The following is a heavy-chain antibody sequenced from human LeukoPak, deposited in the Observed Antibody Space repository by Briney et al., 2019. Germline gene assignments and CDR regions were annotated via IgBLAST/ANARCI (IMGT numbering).Heavy chain of an antibody. J-gene: IGHJ3*02. CDR2: IYTSGST. V-gene: IGHV4-4*07. CDR3: ARAFTIFGVVTYAFDI. Sequence: PSETLSLTCTVSGGSISSYYWSWIRQPAGKGLEWIGRIYTSGSTNYNPSLKSRVTMSVDTSKNQFSLKLSSVTAADTAVYYCARAFTIFGVVTYAFDIWGQGTMVTVSS. D-gene: IGHD3-3*01. CDR1: GGSISSYY.